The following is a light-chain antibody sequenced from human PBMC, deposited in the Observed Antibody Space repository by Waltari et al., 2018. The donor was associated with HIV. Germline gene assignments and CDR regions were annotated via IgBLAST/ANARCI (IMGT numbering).Light chain of an antibody. CDR2: DDR. CDR3: QVWDSSSDHVV. Sequence: SYVLTQPPSVSVAPGQTARITCGGNNIGSKSVHWYQQKPGQAPVLVVYDDRDRPSGSPGRFSGSNSGNTATLTISRVEAGDEADYYCQVWDSSSDHVVFGGGTKLTVL. V-gene: IGLV3-21*02. CDR1: NIGSKS. J-gene: IGLJ2*01.